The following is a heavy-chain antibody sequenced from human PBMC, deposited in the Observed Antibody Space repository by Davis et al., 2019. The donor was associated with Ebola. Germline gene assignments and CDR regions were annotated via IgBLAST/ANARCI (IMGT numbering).Heavy chain of an antibody. V-gene: IGHV5-51*01. Sequence: GESLKISCKTSGFSFTSHWIAWVRQMPGKGLEWMGLIYPGDSDTRYSPSFEGRVTISADKSIATSYLQWSSLKASDTAIYYCARQNDYSNFDAFDIWGQGTMVTVSS. J-gene: IGHJ3*02. CDR3: ARQNDYSNFDAFDI. CDR1: GFSFTSHW. CDR2: IYPGDSDT. D-gene: IGHD4-11*01.